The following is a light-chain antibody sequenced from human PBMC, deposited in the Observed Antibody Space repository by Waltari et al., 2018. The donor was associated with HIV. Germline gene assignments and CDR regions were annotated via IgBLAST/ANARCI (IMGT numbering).Light chain of an antibody. J-gene: IGKJ1*01. V-gene: IGKV2D-29*02. CDR1: QSLLYSDGNTY. CDR3: MQSSQLRT. Sequence: IVLTQTPLSLSVTPGQPASIPCKSSQSLLYSDGNTYLYWYLQKAGQSPQPLIYEVSNRFTGVTDRVSGSGSQTDVTLKSSRGEPEDVVVYYCMQSSQLRTFGQGTKVEI. CDR2: EVS.